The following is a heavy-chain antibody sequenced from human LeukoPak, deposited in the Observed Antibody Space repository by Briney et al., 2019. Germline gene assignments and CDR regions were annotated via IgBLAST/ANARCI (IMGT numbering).Heavy chain of an antibody. CDR1: GGSISTYY. D-gene: IGHD3-16*01. CDR2: IYYSGST. J-gene: IGHJ6*03. Sequence: SETLSLTCTVSGGSISTYYWNWIRQPPGKGLEWIGYIYYSGSTSYSPSLRSRVTISVDTSKNQFSLKLSSVTAADTAVYYCARETSQKGAHYMDVWGKGTTVTISS. V-gene: IGHV4-59*01. CDR3: ARETSQKGAHYMDV.